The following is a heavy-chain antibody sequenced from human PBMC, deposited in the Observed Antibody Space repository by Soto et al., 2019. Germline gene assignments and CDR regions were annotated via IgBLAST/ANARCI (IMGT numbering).Heavy chain of an antibody. CDR2: IIPKLGSA. CDR3: ARGGDAYNSGAVS. CDR1: GGGNLRDYR. J-gene: IGHJ5*02. D-gene: IGHD2-21*02. Sequence: QVQLVQSGAEVKEPGSSVKVSCKASGGGNLRDYRTTWVRRAPGQGLEWMGGIIPKLGSANYAQNFQGRVKIPADESKNTVYRDLRSLSSEDTAVYYCARGGDAYNSGAVSWGRGPPVTVSP. V-gene: IGHV1-69*01.